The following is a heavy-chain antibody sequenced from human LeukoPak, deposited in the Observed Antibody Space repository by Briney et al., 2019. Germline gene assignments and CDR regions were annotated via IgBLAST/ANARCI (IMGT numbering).Heavy chain of an antibody. V-gene: IGHV1-2*02. CDR1: GYTFTGCY. CDR2: INPNSGGT. J-gene: IGHJ2*01. D-gene: IGHD3-22*01. CDR3: ARGGDSSGYYWWYFDL. Sequence: ASVKVSCKASGYTFTGCYMHWVRQAPGQGLEWMGWINPNSGGTNYAQKFQGRVTMTRDTSISTAYMELRSLRSDDTAVYYCARGGDSSGYYWWYFDLWGRGTLVTVSS.